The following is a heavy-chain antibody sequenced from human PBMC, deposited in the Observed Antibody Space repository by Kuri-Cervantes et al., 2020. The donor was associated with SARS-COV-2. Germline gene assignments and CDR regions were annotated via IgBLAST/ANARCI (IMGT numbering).Heavy chain of an antibody. V-gene: IGHV4-59*12. CDR1: GGSISGYY. D-gene: IGHD5-18*01. J-gene: IGHJ4*02. CDR2: IYYSGST. Sequence: GSLRLSCTVSGGSISGYYWSWVRQPPGKGLEWIGYIYYSGSTNYNPSPKSRVTISVDTSKNQFSLKLSSVTAADTAVYYCARESGYSYGGGLFDYWGQGTLVTVSS. CDR3: ARESGYSYGGGLFDY.